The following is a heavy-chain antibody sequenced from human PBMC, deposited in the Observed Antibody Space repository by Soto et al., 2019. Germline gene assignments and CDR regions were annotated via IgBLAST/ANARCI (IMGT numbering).Heavy chain of an antibody. CDR2: IRSKPNNYAT. V-gene: IGHV3-73*02. CDR1: GFPFNGSA. Sequence: EVQLVESGGGLVHPVGSLKLSCAASGFPFNGSAMHWVRQASGKGLEWVGRIRSKPNNYATAYAASLKGRFTISRDDSKNTAYLQMNSLKPEDTAVYYCAGDFYYNIDVWGQGTTVTVSS. CDR3: AGDFYYNIDV. J-gene: IGHJ6*02.